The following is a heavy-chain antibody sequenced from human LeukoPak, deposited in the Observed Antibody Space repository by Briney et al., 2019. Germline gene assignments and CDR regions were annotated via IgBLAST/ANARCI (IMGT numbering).Heavy chain of an antibody. D-gene: IGHD3-10*01. CDR1: GYTFTSNY. CDR2: ISPSGGST. Sequence: ASVKVSCKAFGYTFTSNYMHWVRQAPGQGPEWMGVISPSGGSTTYAQKFQGRVTITADESTSTAYMELSSLRSEDTAVYYCASTYYYGSGGRRGWFDPWGQGTLVTVSS. J-gene: IGHJ5*02. CDR3: ASTYYYGSGGRRGWFDP. V-gene: IGHV1-46*01.